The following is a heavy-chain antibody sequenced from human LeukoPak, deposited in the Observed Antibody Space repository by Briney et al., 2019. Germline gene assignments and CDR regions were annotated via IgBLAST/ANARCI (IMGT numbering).Heavy chain of an antibody. CDR2: INSDGSST. CDR1: GFTFSSYW. Sequence: GGSLRLSCAASGFTFSSYWMHWVRQAPGKGLVWVSRINSDGSSTSYADSVKGRFTISRDNAKNSLYLQMNSLRAEDTALYYCAKDRDSSGYYSSAFDIWGQGTMVTVSS. V-gene: IGHV3-74*01. D-gene: IGHD3-22*01. CDR3: AKDRDSSGYYSSAFDI. J-gene: IGHJ3*02.